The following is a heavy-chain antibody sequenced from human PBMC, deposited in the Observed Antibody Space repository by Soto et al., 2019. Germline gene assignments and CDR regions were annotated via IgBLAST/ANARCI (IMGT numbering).Heavy chain of an antibody. D-gene: IGHD3-16*01. CDR2: INWKSDI. J-gene: IGHJ4*02. CDR3: AISQDRGGRTTFIY. V-gene: IGHV3-9*01. CDR1: GFTFDDNA. Sequence: EVHLVESGGALEQPGRSLRLSCAVSGFTFDDNAMHWVRQAPEKGLEWVSGINWKSDIGYADSVKGRFTISRDNAENSLYLQMNSLRAEDTALYYCAISQDRGGRTTFIYWGQGTQVTVS.